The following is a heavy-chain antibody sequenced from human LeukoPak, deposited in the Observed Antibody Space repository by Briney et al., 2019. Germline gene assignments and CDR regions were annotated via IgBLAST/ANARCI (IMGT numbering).Heavy chain of an antibody. D-gene: IGHD3-10*02. Sequence: GGSLRLSCAASGFIFSHYTMTWVRQAPGMGLEWVSSINGSGDATKYADSVMGRFTISRDNSKNTVSLQMNYLRAEDTAVYYCVKSDCGSDGCKLLSYWGQGTLVIASS. CDR1: GFIFSHYT. J-gene: IGHJ4*02. CDR3: VKSDCGSDGCKLLSY. CDR2: INGSGDAT. V-gene: IGHV3-23*01.